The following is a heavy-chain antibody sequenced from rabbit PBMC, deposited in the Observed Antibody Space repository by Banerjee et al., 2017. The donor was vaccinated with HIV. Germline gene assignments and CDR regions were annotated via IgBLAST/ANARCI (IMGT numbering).Heavy chain of an antibody. CDR2: IYIGGGST. J-gene: IGHJ3*01. V-gene: IGHV1S40*01. Sequence: QSLEESGGDLVKPGASLTLTCTASGFSFSSSYYVCWVRQAPGKGLEWIGCIYIGGGSTYYASWAKGRFTISKTSSTTVTLEMISLTAADTATYFCARGITGYGYVGRLELWGPGTLVTVS. CDR1: GFSFSSSYY. CDR3: ARGITGYGYVGRLEL. D-gene: IGHD6-1*01.